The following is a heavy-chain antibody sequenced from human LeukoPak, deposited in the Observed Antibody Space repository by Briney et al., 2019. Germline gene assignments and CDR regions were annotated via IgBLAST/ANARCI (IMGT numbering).Heavy chain of an antibody. Sequence: GGSLRLSCAASGFIFSSYWMSWVRQAPGKGLEWVSYTNSRSSAIFYADSVKGRLTISRDNAKNSLYLQMNSLRDEDTAVYYCARDRGSGSYASDYWGQGTLVTVSS. V-gene: IGHV3-48*02. J-gene: IGHJ4*02. CDR2: TNSRSSAI. D-gene: IGHD3-10*01. CDR3: ARDRGSGSYASDY. CDR1: GFIFSSYW.